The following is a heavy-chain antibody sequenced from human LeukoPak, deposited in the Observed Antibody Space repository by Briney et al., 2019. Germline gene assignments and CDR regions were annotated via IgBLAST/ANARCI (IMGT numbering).Heavy chain of an antibody. CDR1: GFTVSTNY. V-gene: IGHV3-53*01. D-gene: IGHD2-21*02. CDR2: IYSGGST. CDR3: AKDFVVVPGNVNYFDY. Sequence: GDSLRLSCAASGFTVSTNYISWVRQAPGKGLEWVSIIYSGGSTYYADSVKGRFTISRDNSKNTLYLQVNSLRAEDTAVYYCAKDFVVVPGNVNYFDYWSQGTLVTVSS. J-gene: IGHJ4*02.